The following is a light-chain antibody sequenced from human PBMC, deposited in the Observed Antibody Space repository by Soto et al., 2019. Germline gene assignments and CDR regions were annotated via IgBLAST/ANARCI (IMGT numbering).Light chain of an antibody. CDR1: QSVSSN. CDR2: GAS. Sequence: EVVVTQSPGTLSVSPGERATLSCRASQSVSSNLAWYQQKPGQAPRLLIYGASTRATGIPARFSGSGSGTEFTLTISSLQSEDFAFYYCQQYNIWPRAFGQGTKVEIK. V-gene: IGKV3-15*01. J-gene: IGKJ1*01. CDR3: QQYNIWPRA.